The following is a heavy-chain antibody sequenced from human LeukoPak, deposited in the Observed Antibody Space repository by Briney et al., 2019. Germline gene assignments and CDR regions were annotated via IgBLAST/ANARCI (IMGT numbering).Heavy chain of an antibody. J-gene: IGHJ4*02. CDR2: IYYSGST. CDR3: ARESRATHFDY. CDR1: GASIRSYY. Sequence: SETLSLTCTVSGASIRSYYWSWIRQPPGKGLEWIGYIYYSGSTNYNPSLTSRVTISVDTSKNQFSLKLSSVTAADTAVYYCARESRATHFDYWGQGTLVSVSS. V-gene: IGHV4-59*01.